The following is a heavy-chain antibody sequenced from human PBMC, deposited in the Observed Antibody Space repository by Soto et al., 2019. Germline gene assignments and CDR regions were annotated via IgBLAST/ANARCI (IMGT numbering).Heavy chain of an antibody. CDR1: GGSISSYY. J-gene: IGHJ4*02. D-gene: IGHD3-22*01. CDR2: IYYSGST. CDR3: ARSGGYYDSSGYYPFDY. Sequence: TLSLTCTVSGGSISSYYWSWIRQPPGKGLEWIGYIYYSGSTNYNPSLKSRVTISVDTSKNQFSLKLSSVTAADTAVYYCARSGGYYDSSGYYPFDYWRQGTLVTVSS. V-gene: IGHV4-59*01.